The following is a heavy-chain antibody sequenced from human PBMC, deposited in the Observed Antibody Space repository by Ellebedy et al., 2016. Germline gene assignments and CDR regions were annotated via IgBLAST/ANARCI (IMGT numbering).Heavy chain of an antibody. CDR2: IYNTRDT. Sequence: SETLSLXXTVSGGSISNYYWSWIRQPPGKGLEWLGYIYNTRDTNLNPSLKSRVTISVDTSKNQFSLRLSSLTAADTAVYYCASRRKDGSDDAFDFWGQGTMVTVSS. CDR3: ASRRKDGSDDAFDF. V-gene: IGHV4-59*01. CDR1: GGSISNYY. D-gene: IGHD5-24*01. J-gene: IGHJ3*01.